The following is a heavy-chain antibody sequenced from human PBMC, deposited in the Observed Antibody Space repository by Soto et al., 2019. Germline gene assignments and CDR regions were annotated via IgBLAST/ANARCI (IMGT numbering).Heavy chain of an antibody. CDR1: GFTFSSYS. D-gene: IGHD1-26*01. CDR3: ARDREGVGAGLF. Sequence: PVGSLRLSCAASGFTFSSYSMNWVRQAPGKGLEWVSSISSSGAYIYYADSVKGRFTISRDNAKNSLYLQMNSLRAEDTAVYYCARDREGVGAGLFWGQGTMVTVSS. J-gene: IGHJ3*01. CDR2: ISSSGAYI. V-gene: IGHV3-21*01.